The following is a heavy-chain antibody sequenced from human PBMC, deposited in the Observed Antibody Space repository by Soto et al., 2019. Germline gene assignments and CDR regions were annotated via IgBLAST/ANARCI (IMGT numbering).Heavy chain of an antibody. CDR3: ARDPGSYYYYYGMDV. J-gene: IGHJ6*02. V-gene: IGHV3-74*01. CDR2: INSDGSST. D-gene: IGHD1-26*01. Sequence: EVQLVESGGGLVQPGGSLRLSCAASGFTFSSYWMHWVRQAPGKGLVWVSRINSDGSSTSYADSVKGRFTISRDNAKNTLYRQMNSLRAEDTAVYYCARDPGSYYYYYGMDVWGQGTTVTVSS. CDR1: GFTFSSYW.